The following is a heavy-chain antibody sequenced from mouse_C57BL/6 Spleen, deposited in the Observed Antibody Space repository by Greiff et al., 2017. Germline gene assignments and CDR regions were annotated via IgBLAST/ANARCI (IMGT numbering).Heavy chain of an antibody. Sequence: QVQLQQPGAELVMPGASVKLSCKASGYTFTSYWMHWVKQRPGQGLEWIGEIDPSDSYTNYNQKFKGKSTLTVDKSSSTAYMQLSSLTSEDSAVYYCARYGTAQATAMDYWGQGTSVTVSS. CDR3: ARYGTAQATAMDY. J-gene: IGHJ4*01. D-gene: IGHD3-2*02. CDR1: GYTFTSYW. CDR2: IDPSDSYT. V-gene: IGHV1-69*01.